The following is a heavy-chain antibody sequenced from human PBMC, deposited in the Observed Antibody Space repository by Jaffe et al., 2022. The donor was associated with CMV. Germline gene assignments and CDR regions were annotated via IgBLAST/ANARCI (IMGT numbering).Heavy chain of an antibody. D-gene: IGHD2-2*01. Sequence: QVQLLESGPGLVKPSETLSLTCTVSGGSISRYYWSWIRQPPGKGLEWIGDIFYRGATNYNPSLKSRVSISIGTSKKEFSLTVTSVTAADTAVYYCARQEHRLCSSSSCYPPSWFKTWGQGALVTVSS. CDR3: ARQEHRLCSSSSCYPPSWFKT. V-gene: IGHV4-59*08. J-gene: IGHJ5*02. CDR1: GGSISRYY. CDR2: IFYRGAT.